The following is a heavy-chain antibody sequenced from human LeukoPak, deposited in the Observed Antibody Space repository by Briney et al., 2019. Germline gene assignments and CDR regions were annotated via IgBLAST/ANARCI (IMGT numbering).Heavy chain of an antibody. CDR2: IYYTGNT. J-gene: IGHJ4*02. D-gene: IGHD2-15*01. CDR1: GVSISNHY. V-gene: IGHV4-59*08. Sequence: SEALSLTCTVSGVSISNHYSSWIRQPPGKGLEWIGCIYYTGNTNYNPSLKSRVTISEDTSKNQVSLELSSVTVADTAVYYCVRHSRVVAFDYWGQGNLVTVSS. CDR3: VRHSRVVAFDY.